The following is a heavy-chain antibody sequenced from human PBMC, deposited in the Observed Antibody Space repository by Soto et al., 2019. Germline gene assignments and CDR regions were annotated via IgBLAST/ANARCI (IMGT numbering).Heavy chain of an antibody. V-gene: IGHV3-33*01. Sequence: QVQLVESGGGVVQPGRSLRLSCAASGFTFSSYGMHWVRQAPGKGLEWVAVIWYDGSEEYYASSLKGRFTISRDNAKNSLYLQMSSLTADDTAVYYCARESLVKSIPTYLYFYYAMDVWGLGTTVIVSS. J-gene: IGHJ6*02. CDR1: GFTFSSYG. CDR2: IWYDGSEE. CDR3: ARESLVKSIPTYLYFYYAMDV. D-gene: IGHD2-21*01.